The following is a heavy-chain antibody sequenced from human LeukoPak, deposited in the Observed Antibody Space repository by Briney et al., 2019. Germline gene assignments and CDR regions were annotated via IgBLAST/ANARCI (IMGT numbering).Heavy chain of an antibody. CDR3: AKDSPDYYDSSGYPY. Sequence: GGSLRLSCAASGFTFSGYGMSWVRQAPGKGLEWVSGISGRGDNTDYADSVKGRFTISRDNSKNTLYLQMNSLRAEDTAVYYCAKDSPDYYDSSGYPYWGQGTLVTVSS. V-gene: IGHV3-23*01. D-gene: IGHD3-22*01. CDR1: GFTFSGYG. J-gene: IGHJ4*02. CDR2: ISGRGDNT.